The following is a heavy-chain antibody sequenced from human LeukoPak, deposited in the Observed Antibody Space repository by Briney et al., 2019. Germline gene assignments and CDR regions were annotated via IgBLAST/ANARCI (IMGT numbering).Heavy chain of an antibody. Sequence: PGGSLRLSCAASGFTFSSYGMHWVRQAPGKGLEWVAFIRFDGSNKYYADSVKGRFTISRDNSKNTLYLQMNSLRAEDTAVYYCAKRGGMFQLQYFDYWGQGTLVTVSS. V-gene: IGHV3-30*02. CDR3: AKRGGMFQLQYFDY. CDR2: IRFDGSNK. CDR1: GFTFSSYG. D-gene: IGHD2-2*01. J-gene: IGHJ4*02.